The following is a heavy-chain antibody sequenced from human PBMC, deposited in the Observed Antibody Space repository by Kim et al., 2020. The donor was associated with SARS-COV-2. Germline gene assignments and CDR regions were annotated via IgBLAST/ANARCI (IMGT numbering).Heavy chain of an antibody. CDR2: MSNVGNGK. Sequence: GGSLRLSCSGAGFSISNYWMSWVRQAPGKGLEWVATMSNVGNGKFYADSVKGRFTRSRDTTNNSMYLQMNSLRAEDTAVYFCARGRTMAASIVTGVYFDYWGLGTQVTVSS. CDR1: GFSISNYW. J-gene: IGHJ4*02. CDR3: ARGRTMAASIVTGVYFDY. D-gene: IGHD3-9*01. V-gene: IGHV3-7*01.